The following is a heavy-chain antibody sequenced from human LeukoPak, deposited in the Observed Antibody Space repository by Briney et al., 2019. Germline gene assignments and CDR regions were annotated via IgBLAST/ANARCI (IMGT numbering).Heavy chain of an antibody. CDR2: INRDGSVT. CDR3: AKGTYGAYYPDAFDI. D-gene: IGHD3-10*01. V-gene: IGHV3-74*01. J-gene: IGHJ3*02. Sequence: PGGSLRLSCAASGFTFSSYWIHWVRHAPGKGLVWVSRINRDGSVTTYADSVKGRFTISRDNSKNTLYLQMNSLRAEDTAVYYCAKGTYGAYYPDAFDIWGQGTMVTVSS. CDR1: GFTFSSYW.